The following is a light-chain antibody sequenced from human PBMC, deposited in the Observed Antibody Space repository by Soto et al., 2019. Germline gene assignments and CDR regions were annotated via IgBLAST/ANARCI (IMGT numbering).Light chain of an antibody. Sequence: QSALTQPASVSGSPGQSIAISCTGNSKDVGGYNYVSWYQHHPGKAPKLMIYDVSNRPSGVSNRFSGSKSGNTASLTISGLQAEDEADYYCSSYTSSSTYVFGTGTKVTVL. CDR3: SSYTSSSTYV. CDR2: DVS. CDR1: SKDVGGYNY. J-gene: IGLJ1*01. V-gene: IGLV2-14*03.